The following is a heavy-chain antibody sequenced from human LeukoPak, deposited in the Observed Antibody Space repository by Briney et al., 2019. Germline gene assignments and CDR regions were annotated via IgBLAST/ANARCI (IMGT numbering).Heavy chain of an antibody. V-gene: IGHV4-4*07. CDR3: GREEWATVGLRVCYFDL. CDR1: GDSLIGYH. CDR2: VSSSGTA. D-gene: IGHD3-3*01. Sequence: SETLSFTCTVSGDSLIGYHWSWIRQPAGEGLEWIARVSSSGTATDNSSMRCRVTSPYDTFGKQISLKLTSVAAADTAKYYGGREEWATVGLRVCYFDLWGRGTLVVVSS. J-gene: IGHJ2*01.